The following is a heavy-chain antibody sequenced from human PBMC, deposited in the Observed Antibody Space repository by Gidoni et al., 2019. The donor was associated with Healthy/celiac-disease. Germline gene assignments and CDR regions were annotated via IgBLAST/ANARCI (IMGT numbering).Heavy chain of an antibody. V-gene: IGHV3-30-3*01. J-gene: IGHJ6*02. Sequence: QVQLVESGGGVVQPGRSLRLSCAASGFTFSSYAMHWVRQAPGKGLEWVAVISYDGSDKYYADSVKGRFTISRDNSKNTLYLQMNSLRAEDTAVYYCARDTGRNYYYGMDVWGQGTTVTVSS. CDR2: ISYDGSDK. D-gene: IGHD4-4*01. CDR3: ARDTGRNYYYGMDV. CDR1: GFTFSSYA.